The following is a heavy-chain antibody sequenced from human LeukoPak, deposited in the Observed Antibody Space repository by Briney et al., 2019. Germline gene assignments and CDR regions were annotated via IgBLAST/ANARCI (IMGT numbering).Heavy chain of an antibody. D-gene: IGHD6-6*01. J-gene: IGHJ4*02. CDR3: ARLSHSSSSDLRY. V-gene: IGHV7-4-1*02. CDR1: GYTFTSYV. Sequence: ATVKVSCKASGYTFTSYVMNWVRQAPGQGLEWMGWINTNTGNPTYAQGFTGRFVFSLDTSVSTAYLQIRSLKAEDTAVYYCARLSHSSSSDLRYWGQGTLVTVSS. CDR2: INTNTGNP.